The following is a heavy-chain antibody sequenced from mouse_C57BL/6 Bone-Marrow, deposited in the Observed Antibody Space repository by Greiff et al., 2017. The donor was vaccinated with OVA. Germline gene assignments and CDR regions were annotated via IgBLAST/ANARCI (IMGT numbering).Heavy chain of an antibody. CDR3: ARLYYYGSSYAMDY. V-gene: IGHV5-15*01. J-gene: IGHJ4*01. D-gene: IGHD1-1*01. Sequence: EVKLQESGGGLVQPGGSLKLSCAASGFTFSDYGMAWVRQAPRKGPEWVAFISNLAYSIYYADTVTGRFTISRENAKNTLYLEMSSLRSEDTAMYYCARLYYYGSSYAMDYWGQGTSVTVSS. CDR2: ISNLAYSI. CDR1: GFTFSDYG.